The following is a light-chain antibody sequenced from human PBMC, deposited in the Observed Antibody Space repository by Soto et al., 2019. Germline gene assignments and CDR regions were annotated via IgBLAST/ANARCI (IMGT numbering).Light chain of an antibody. J-gene: IGLJ7*01. CDR2: LNSDGSH. V-gene: IGLV4-69*01. CDR1: SGHSSYA. Sequence: QLVLTQWPSASSSLGASVKLTCTLSSGHSSYAIAWHQQQPEKGPRFLMRLNSDGSHNKGYGIPDRFSGSSSGAERYLTISSLQSEDEADYYCQTWGTDVSVFGGGTKLTV. CDR3: QTWGTDVSV.